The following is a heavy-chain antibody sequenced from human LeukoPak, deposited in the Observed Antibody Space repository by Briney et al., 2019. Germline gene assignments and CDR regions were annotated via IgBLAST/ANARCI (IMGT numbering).Heavy chain of an antibody. Sequence: ASVKVSCKASGYTFTSYAMNWVRQAPGQGLEWMGWINTNTGNPTYAQGFTERFVFSLDTSVSTAYLQISSLKAEDTAVYYCARSPRDADYYYGMDVWGQGTTVTVSS. CDR1: GYTFTSYA. J-gene: IGHJ6*02. CDR2: INTNTGNP. CDR3: ARSPRDADYYYGMDV. V-gene: IGHV7-4-1*02.